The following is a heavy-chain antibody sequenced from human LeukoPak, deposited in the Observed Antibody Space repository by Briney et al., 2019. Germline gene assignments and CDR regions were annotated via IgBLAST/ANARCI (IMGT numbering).Heavy chain of an antibody. CDR1: GGSFSGYY. Sequence: PSETLSLTCAVYGGSFSGYYWSWIRQPPGKGLEWIGEINHSGSTNYNPSLKSRVTISVDTSKNQFSLKLSSVTAADTAVYYCARGGRMVRGVIIYGMDVWGQGTTVTVSS. D-gene: IGHD3-10*01. CDR3: ARGGRMVRGVIIYGMDV. V-gene: IGHV4-34*01. CDR2: INHSGST. J-gene: IGHJ6*02.